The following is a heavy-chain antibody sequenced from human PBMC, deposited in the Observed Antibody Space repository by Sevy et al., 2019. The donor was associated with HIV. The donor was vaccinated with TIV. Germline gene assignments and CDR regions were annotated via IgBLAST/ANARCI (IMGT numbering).Heavy chain of an antibody. Sequence: SETLSLTCTVSGGSITSLYWNWIRQPPGKGLEWIANIDYNGHINYNPSLKSRVTLSLDTSKNKFSLWLSSVTAADTAMYYCAGENAWGRGYSWGQGTLVTVSS. J-gene: IGHJ4*02. CDR2: IDYNGHI. D-gene: IGHD1-26*01. CDR3: AGENAWGRGYS. V-gene: IGHV4-59*08. CDR1: GGSITSLY.